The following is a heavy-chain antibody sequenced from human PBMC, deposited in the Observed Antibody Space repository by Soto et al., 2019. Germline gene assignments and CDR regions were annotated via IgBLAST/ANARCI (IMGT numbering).Heavy chain of an antibody. CDR2: IYYSGST. Sequence: SETLSLTCTVSGGSISSYYWSWIRQPPGKGLECIWYIYYSGSTNYNPSLKSRVTISVDTSKNQFSLKLSSVTAADTAVYYCASAGDYEYFDYWGQGTLVTVAS. V-gene: IGHV4-59*01. CDR3: ASAGDYEYFDY. D-gene: IGHD4-17*01. J-gene: IGHJ4*02. CDR1: GGSISSYY.